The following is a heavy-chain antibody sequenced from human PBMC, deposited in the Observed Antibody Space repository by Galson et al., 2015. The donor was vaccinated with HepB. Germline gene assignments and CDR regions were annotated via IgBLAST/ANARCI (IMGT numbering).Heavy chain of an antibody. Sequence: SLRLSCAVSGFTINNAWMHWVRQAPEKGLEWVGLIKSRTDGGTTDHAAAVKDRFTISRDDSKNTLYLQMNSLRAEDTAVYYCTTKSFLSSARLDYWGQATLVTVSS. D-gene: IGHD2/OR15-2a*01. V-gene: IGHV3-15*01. CDR2: IKSRTDGGTT. J-gene: IGHJ4*02. CDR3: TTKSFLSSARLDY. CDR1: GFTINNAW.